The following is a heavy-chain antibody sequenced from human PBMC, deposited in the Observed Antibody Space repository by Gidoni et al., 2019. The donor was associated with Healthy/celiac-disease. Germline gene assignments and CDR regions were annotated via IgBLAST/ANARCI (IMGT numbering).Heavy chain of an antibody. CDR2: IYTSGSS. Sequence: SSYYWSWIRQPAGKGLEWIGRIYTSGSSNYNPFLKSRVTMSVDTSKNQFSLKLSSVTAADTAVYYCARDTVTPWAYYYYYRDVWGKGTTVTVSS. CDR1: SSYY. J-gene: IGHJ6*03. D-gene: IGHD4-17*01. CDR3: ARDTVTPWAYYYYYRDV. V-gene: IGHV4-4*07.